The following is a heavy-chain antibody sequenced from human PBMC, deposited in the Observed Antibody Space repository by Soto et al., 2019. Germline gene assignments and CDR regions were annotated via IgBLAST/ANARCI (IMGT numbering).Heavy chain of an antibody. J-gene: IGHJ4*02. Sequence: ASVKVSCKASGYTFTSYAMHWVRQAPGQRLEWMGWINAGNGNTKYSQKFQGRVTITRDTSASTAYMELSSLRSEDTAVYYCARDSDFWSGYDYWGQGTLVTVSS. CDR3: ARDSDFWSGYDY. CDR2: INAGNGNT. CDR1: GYTFTSYA. V-gene: IGHV1-3*01. D-gene: IGHD3-3*01.